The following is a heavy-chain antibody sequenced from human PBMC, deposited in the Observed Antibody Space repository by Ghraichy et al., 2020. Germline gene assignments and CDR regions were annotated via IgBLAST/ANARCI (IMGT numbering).Heavy chain of an antibody. CDR1: GFTFSSYA. V-gene: IGHV3-23*01. J-gene: IGHJ4*02. CDR3: AKIPAAAVYFDS. CDR2: IVSSGVST. D-gene: IGHD6-13*01. Sequence: GGSLRLSCAASGFTFSSYAMSWVRQAPGKGLEWVSTIVSSGVSTYYAGFVRGRFTISRDNSKNTLYLQMSSLGAEDAAVYYCAKIPAAAVYFDSWGQGTLVTVSS.